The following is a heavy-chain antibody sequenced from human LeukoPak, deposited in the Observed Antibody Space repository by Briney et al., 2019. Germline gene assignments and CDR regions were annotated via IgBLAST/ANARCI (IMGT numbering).Heavy chain of an antibody. CDR3: ARDFNSRYAFDI. J-gene: IGHJ3*02. CDR1: GFTVSSNY. V-gene: IGHV3-66*01. Sequence: PGGSLRLSCAASGFTVSSNYMSWVRQAPGKGLEWVSVIYSGGSTYYADSVKGRFTISRDNAKNSLYLQMNSLRAEDTAVYYCARDFNSRYAFDIWGQGTMVTVSS. CDR2: IYSGGST. D-gene: IGHD6-13*01.